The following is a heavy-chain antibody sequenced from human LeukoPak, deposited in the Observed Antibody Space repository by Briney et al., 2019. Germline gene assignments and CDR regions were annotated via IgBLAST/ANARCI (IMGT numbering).Heavy chain of an antibody. CDR2: ISGSGSST. V-gene: IGHV3-23*01. Sequence: GGSLRLSCAASGFTFSSYAMSWVRQAPGKGLEWVSAISGSGSSTYYADSVKGRFTISRDNSKNTLYLQMNSLRAEDTAVYYCAKVVGNGYFDWLTFDYWGQGTLVTVSS. D-gene: IGHD3-9*01. CDR1: GFTFSSYA. CDR3: AKVVGNGYFDWLTFDY. J-gene: IGHJ4*02.